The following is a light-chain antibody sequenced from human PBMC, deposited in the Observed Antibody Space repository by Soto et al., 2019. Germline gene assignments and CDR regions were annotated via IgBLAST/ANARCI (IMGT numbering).Light chain of an antibody. V-gene: IGKV1-39*01. CDR1: QTIDTY. J-gene: IGKJ4*01. CDR2: LSS. Sequence: DIQLTQSPSSLSASLGDRVTITCRASQTIDTYLNWYQLKPGKAPKILIYLSSNLQTGVPSRFSGSGSGTDFTLTITSLQPEDFATYYCQQSSSSPWLTFGGGTKVE. CDR3: QQSSSSPWLT.